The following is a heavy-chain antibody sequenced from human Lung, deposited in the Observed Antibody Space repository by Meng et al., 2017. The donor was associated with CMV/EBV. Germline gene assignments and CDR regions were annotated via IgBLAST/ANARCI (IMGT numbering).Heavy chain of an antibody. D-gene: IGHD6-13*01. CDR3: ARDLGYSSSWYFQYYFDC. V-gene: IGHV1-46*01. Sequence: ASVKVSCKASGYTLTNYYIHWVRQAPGQGLEWMGIINPSDNTTIYAQKFRGRVTMTRDTSTSTVYMELSSLRSDDTALYYCARDLGYSSSWYFQYYFDCWGQGXLVTVSS. CDR1: GYTLTNYY. J-gene: IGHJ4*02. CDR2: INPSDNTT.